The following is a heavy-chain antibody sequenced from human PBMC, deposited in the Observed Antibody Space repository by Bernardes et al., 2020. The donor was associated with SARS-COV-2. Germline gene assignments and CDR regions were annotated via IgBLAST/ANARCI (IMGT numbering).Heavy chain of an antibody. D-gene: IGHD1-1*01. CDR2: LYFSENT. V-gene: IGHV4-59*08. J-gene: IGHJ4*02. Sequence: SETLSLTCIVSGASVSRDYWNWIRQSPGKRLEWIGYLYFSENTRYNPSLRSRVTMSVDASKNHFSLSLSSVTAADTAVYYCAKQRNWNAGFDYWGRGTLVTVSS. CDR3: AKQRNWNAGFDY. CDR1: GASVSRDY.